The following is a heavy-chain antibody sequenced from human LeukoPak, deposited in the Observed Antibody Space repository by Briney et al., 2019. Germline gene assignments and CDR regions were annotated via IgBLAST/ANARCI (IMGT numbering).Heavy chain of an antibody. CDR1: GFTVSSNY. Sequence: GGSLRLSCAASGFTVSSNYMSWVRQAPGKGLEWVSVIYSGGSTYYADSVKGRFTISRDNSKNTLYLQMNSLRAEDTAVYYCARDLANWDFDYWGQGTLVTVSS. CDR2: IYSGGST. CDR3: ARDLANWDFDY. J-gene: IGHJ4*02. D-gene: IGHD7-27*01. V-gene: IGHV3-66*01.